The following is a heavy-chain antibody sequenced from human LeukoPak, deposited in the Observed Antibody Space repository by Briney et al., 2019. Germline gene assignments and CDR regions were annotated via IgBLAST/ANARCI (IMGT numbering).Heavy chain of an antibody. CDR2: IIPIFGTA. CDR3: ATVRGVIRNQYYYYYYGMDV. D-gene: IGHD3-10*02. CDR1: GGTFSSYA. Sequence: VASVKVSCKASGGTFSSYAISWVRQAPGQGLEWMGGIIPIFGTANYAQKFQGRVTITADESTSTAYMELSSLRSEDTAVYYCATVRGVIRNQYYYYYYGMDVWGKGTTVTVSS. J-gene: IGHJ6*04. V-gene: IGHV1-69*01.